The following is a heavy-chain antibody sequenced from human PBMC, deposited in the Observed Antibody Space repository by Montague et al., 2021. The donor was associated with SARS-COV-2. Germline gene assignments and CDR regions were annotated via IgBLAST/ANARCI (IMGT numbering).Heavy chain of an antibody. J-gene: IGHJ4*02. CDR2: IKQSGRT. Sequence: SETLSLTCAVYGGSFGDDHWSWIRQPPGKGLEWIGDIKQSGRTNYNPSLKSRVTISVDTSKNQFSLMVTSVTAADTAVYFCARGHLSVSMIVVVFTSASYYFDYWGQGAQVTVSS. V-gene: IGHV4-34*01. D-gene: IGHD3-22*01. CDR3: ARGHLSVSMIVVVFTSASYYFDY. CDR1: GGSFGDDH.